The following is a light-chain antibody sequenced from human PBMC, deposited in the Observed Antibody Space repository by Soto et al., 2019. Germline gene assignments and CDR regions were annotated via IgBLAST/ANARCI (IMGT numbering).Light chain of an antibody. V-gene: IGKV4-1*01. CDR1: QSVVSTSKKNNKKNY. J-gene: IGKJ2*01. CDR3: QQSYGTPYT. CDR2: GAS. Sequence: DIVMTQSPDSLAVSLGERATINCKSSQSVVSTSKKNNKKNYLTWYRQKPGQPPKLLIYGASTRDSGVPDRFSGSGSGTDFTLTINNVQAEDVAVYYCQQSYGTPYTFGQGTKLEI.